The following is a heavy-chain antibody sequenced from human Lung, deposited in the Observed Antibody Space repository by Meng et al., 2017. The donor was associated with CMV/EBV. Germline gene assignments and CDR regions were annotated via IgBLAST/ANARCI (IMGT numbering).Heavy chain of an antibody. J-gene: IGHJ5*02. V-gene: IGHV3-7*01. D-gene: IGHD6-25*01. CDR2: IKEDGSDK. CDR3: ARDRAANSFDP. CDR1: GFTFINYW. Sequence: GESXKISCAASGFTFINYWMSWVRQAPGKGLEWVANIKEDGSDKYYVDSVKGRFTISRDNAKNSLDLQMNSLSAEDTAVYYCARDRAANSFDPWGQGTLVTVSS.